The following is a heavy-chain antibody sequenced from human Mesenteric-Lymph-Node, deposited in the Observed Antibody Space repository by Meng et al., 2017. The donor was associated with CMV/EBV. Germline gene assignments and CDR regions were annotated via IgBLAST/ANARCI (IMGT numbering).Heavy chain of an antibody. CDR1: GYTFTGYY. J-gene: IGHJ6*02. V-gene: IGHV1-2*02. Sequence: ASVKVSCKASGYTFTGYYMHWVRQAPGQGLEWMGWINPNSGGTNYAQKFQGRVTMTRDTSISTAYMELSRLRSDDTAVYYCARDHYDFWSGYYYYYYYGMDVWGQGTTVTVSS. D-gene: IGHD3-3*01. CDR3: ARDHYDFWSGYYYYYYYGMDV. CDR2: INPNSGGT.